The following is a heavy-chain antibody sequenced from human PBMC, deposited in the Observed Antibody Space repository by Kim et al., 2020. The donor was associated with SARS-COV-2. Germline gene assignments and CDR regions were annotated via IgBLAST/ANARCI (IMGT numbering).Heavy chain of an antibody. Sequence: GGSLRLSCAASGFTFSSFDMHWVRQVPGEGLVWLSHVIGDGSRTNYADSVKGRFTISRDSARNTLYLQMNSLRAEDTAVYYCARGGCSRTSCLYSWGQGT. CDR2: VIGDGSRT. V-gene: IGHV3-74*01. J-gene: IGHJ4*02. D-gene: IGHD2-2*01. CDR1: GFTFSSFD. CDR3: ARGGCSRTSCLYS.